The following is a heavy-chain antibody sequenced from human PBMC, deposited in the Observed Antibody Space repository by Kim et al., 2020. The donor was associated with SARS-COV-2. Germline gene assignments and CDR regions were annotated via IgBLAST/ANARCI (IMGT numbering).Heavy chain of an antibody. D-gene: IGHD1-7*01. CDR1: GFTFSNAW. Sequence: GGSLRLSCAASGFTFSNAWMSWVRQAPGKGLEWVGRIKSKTDGGTTDYAAPVKGRFTISRDDSKNTLYLQMNSLKTEDTAVYYCTLTDNWDYNPGGYYYYYGMDVWGQGTTVTVSS. J-gene: IGHJ6*02. V-gene: IGHV3-15*01. CDR3: TLTDNWDYNPGGYYYYYGMDV. CDR2: IKSKTDGGTT.